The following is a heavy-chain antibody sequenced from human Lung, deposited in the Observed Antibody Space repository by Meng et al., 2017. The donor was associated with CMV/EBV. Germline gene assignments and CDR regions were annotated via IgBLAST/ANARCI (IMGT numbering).Heavy chain of an antibody. D-gene: IGHD3-3*01. Sequence: SETLSLTCTVSGGSIRSYYWSWIRQPPGKGLEWIGYIYYSGSTNYNPSLKSRVTISVDTSKNQFSLKLSSVTAADTAVYYCARDPAASIFGVVTNEGYFADWGQGNXV. CDR2: IYYSGST. CDR3: ARDPAASIFGVVTNEGYFAD. J-gene: IGHJ4*02. CDR1: GGSIRSYY. V-gene: IGHV4-59*01.